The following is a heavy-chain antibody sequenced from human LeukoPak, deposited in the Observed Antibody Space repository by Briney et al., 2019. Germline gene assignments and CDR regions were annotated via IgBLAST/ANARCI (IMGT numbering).Heavy chain of an antibody. CDR1: GGSISSGDYY. Sequence: SETLSLTCTVSGGSISSGDYYWSWIRQPPGKGLEWIGYIYYSGSTYYNPSLKNRITISLDTSMNHFSLKLSSVTAADTAVYYCARVQKTNSGSGTSIFDYWDQGTLVTVSS. V-gene: IGHV4-30-4*01. D-gene: IGHD3-10*01. J-gene: IGHJ4*02. CDR2: IYYSGST. CDR3: ARVQKTNSGSGTSIFDY.